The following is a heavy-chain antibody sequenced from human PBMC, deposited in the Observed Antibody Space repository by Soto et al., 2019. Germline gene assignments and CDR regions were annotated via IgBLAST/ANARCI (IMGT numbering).Heavy chain of an antibody. CDR3: ASRVDFYGSGSYSPYYYYYGMDV. CDR2: IIPIFGTA. D-gene: IGHD3-10*01. V-gene: IGHV1-69*13. J-gene: IGHJ6*02. Sequence: SVKVSCKASGGTFSSYAISWVRQAPGQGXEWMGGIIPIFGTANYAQKFQGGVTITADESTSTAYMELSSLRSEDTAVYYCASRVDFYGSGSYSPYYYYYGMDVWGQGTTVTVSS. CDR1: GGTFSSYA.